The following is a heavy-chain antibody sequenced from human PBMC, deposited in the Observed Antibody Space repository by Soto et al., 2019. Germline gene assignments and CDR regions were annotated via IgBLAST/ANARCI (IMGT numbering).Heavy chain of an antibody. D-gene: IGHD2-21*02. CDR1: GYSFTSYW. CDR3: ARHPPYFGGDCLQAFDI. J-gene: IGHJ3*02. Sequence: PGESLKISCEGFGYSFTSYWIGWVRRMPGKGLEWMAIIYAADSDTKYNPSLQGQVTVSVDKSINTAFLQWNSLKASDTAIYYCARHPPYFGGDCLQAFDIWGQGTVVSVS. CDR2: IYAADSDT. V-gene: IGHV5-51*01.